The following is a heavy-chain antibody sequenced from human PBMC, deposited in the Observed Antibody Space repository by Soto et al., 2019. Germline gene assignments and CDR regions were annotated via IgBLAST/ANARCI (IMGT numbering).Heavy chain of an antibody. CDR1: GYTFTSYD. J-gene: IGHJ3*01. D-gene: IGHD3-22*01. V-gene: IGHV1-2*04. CDR2: INPHSSGA. Sequence: ASVKVSCKASGYTFTSYDINWVRQATGQGLEWMGWINPHSSGANIAQKFEGWVTLTRDTSVRTVYMEMSWLKSNDTAVYYCTRDYYDGSASYGFDLWGQGTLVTVSS. CDR3: TRDYYDGSASYGFDL.